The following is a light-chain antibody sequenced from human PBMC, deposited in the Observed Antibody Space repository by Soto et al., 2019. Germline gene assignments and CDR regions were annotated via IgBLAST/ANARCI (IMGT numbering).Light chain of an antibody. J-gene: IGKJ1*01. Sequence: DIQMTQSPSSLSASIGDRVTITCRSSQVITNDLGWYQQKPGKAPKRLIYAASTLQSGVPSRFSGSGSGTEFTLTISSLQPEDFATYYCLQHTTYPWTFGQGTKVEIK. CDR3: LQHTTYPWT. CDR1: QVITND. V-gene: IGKV1-17*01. CDR2: AAS.